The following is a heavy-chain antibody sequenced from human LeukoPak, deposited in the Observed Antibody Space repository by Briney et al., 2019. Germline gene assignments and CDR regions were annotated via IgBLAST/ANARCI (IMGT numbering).Heavy chain of an antibody. J-gene: IGHJ6*04. Sequence: SETLSLTCAVYGGSFSGYFWSWVRQPPGKGLEWIGEINHSGSTNYNPALTSRVTISVDTSKNQFSLKLSSVNAADTAVYYCASGSKDSSGNQRLKPYSSYGMDVWGKGTTVTASS. V-gene: IGHV4-34*01. D-gene: IGHD3-10*01. CDR3: ASGSKDSSGNQRLKPYSSYGMDV. CDR2: INHSGST. CDR1: GGSFSGYF.